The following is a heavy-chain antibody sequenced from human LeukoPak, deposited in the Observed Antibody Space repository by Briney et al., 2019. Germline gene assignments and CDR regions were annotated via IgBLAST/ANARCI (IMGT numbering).Heavy chain of an antibody. V-gene: IGHV3-64*04. D-gene: IGHD3-22*01. CDR1: GFTFSSYA. CDR3: ARNYYDSSGYYDY. CDR2: ISSNGGST. Sequence: PGGSLRLSCSASGFTFSSYAMHWVRQAPGKGLEYVSAISSNGGSTYYADSVKGRFTISRDNSKNTLYLQMNSLRAEDTAVYYCARNYYDSSGYYDYWGQGTLVTVSS. J-gene: IGHJ4*02.